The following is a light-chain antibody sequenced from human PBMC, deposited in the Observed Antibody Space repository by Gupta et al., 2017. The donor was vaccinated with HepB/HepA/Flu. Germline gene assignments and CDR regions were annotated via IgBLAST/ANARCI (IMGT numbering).Light chain of an antibody. CDR1: SSNIGNNA. Sequence: QSVLTQPPSVSAAPRQRVTISCSGSSSNIGNNAVNWYQQLPGKAPKLLIYYDDLLPSGVSDRFSGSKSGTSASLAISGLQSEDEADYYCAVWDDSLNANVFGTGTKVTVL. CDR2: YDD. CDR3: AVWDDSLNANV. V-gene: IGLV1-36*01. J-gene: IGLJ1*01.